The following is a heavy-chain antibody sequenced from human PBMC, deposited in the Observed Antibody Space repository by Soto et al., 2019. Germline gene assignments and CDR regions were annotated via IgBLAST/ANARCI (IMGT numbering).Heavy chain of an antibody. J-gene: IGHJ4*02. D-gene: IGHD5-12*01. CDR1: GYTFTSYD. V-gene: IGHV1-8*01. CDR2: MNPNSGNT. CDR3: ARVLIPYYSGYDGEFDY. Sequence: ASVKVSCKASGYTFTSYDINWVRQATGQGLEWMGWMNPNSGNTGCAQKFQGRVTMTRNTSISTAYMELSSLRSEDTAVYYCARVLIPYYSGYDGEFDYWGQGTLVTVP.